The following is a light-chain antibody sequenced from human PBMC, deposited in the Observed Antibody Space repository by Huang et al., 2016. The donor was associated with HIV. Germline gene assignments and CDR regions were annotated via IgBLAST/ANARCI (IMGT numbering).Light chain of an antibody. V-gene: IGKV3-15*01. CDR2: AAS. CDR3: QQYNNWPPWT. CDR1: QSITSN. J-gene: IGKJ1*01. Sequence: EIVMTQSPATLSVSPGERATLSCSASQSITSNLAWYQQKPGQAPRLLIYAASTRATGSPARFSGSGSGTEFTLSISSLQSEDFAVYYCQQYNNWPPWTFGQGTKVEIK.